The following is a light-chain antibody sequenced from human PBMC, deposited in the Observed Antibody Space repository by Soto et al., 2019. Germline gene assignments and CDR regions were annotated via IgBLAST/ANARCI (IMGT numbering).Light chain of an antibody. CDR2: AAS. V-gene: IGKV1-39*01. J-gene: IGKJ2*01. CDR1: QSISSV. CDR3: QQSYSTPRT. Sequence: DIQMTQSPSSLSTSVGDRVTITCRASQSISSVLNWYQHKPGKAPNLLIYAASSLQSGVPSRFSGSGSGTDFTLTISSLQPEDFATYYCQQSYSTPRTFGQGTKLEIK.